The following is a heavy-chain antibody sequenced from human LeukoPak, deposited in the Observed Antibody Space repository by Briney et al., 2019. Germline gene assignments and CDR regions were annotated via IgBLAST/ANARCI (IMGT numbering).Heavy chain of an antibody. V-gene: IGHV5-51*01. CDR1: GYSFTGHW. J-gene: IGHJ3*01. CDR2: IYPGDSDT. Sequence: GESLKISCEAFGYSFTGHWIVWVGQLPGRGLEFMGTIYPGDSDTRYSPSFEGRVSISVDKSINTAYLQWSGLKASDTAMYYCARYGKSGTYSHGFDVWGQGTMVIVSS. CDR3: ARYGKSGTYSHGFDV. D-gene: IGHD3-10*01.